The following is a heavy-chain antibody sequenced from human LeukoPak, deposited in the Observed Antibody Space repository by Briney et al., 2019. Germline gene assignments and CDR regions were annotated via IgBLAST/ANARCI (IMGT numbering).Heavy chain of an antibody. Sequence: PGGSLRLSCAASGFTFSSYSMTWVRQAPGKGLEWVSYINSSSSYIYYADSVKGRFTISRDNAKNSLYLQMNSLRAEDTAVYYSARDGAVTMVRGVILAYYYYMDVWGKGTTVTVSS. CDR1: GFTFSSYS. CDR2: INSSSSYI. D-gene: IGHD3-10*01. J-gene: IGHJ6*03. V-gene: IGHV3-21*01. CDR3: ARDGAVTMVRGVILAYYYYMDV.